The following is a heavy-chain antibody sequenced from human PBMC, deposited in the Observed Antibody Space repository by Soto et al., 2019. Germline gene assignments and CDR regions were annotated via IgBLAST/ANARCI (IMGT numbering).Heavy chain of an antibody. J-gene: IGHJ6*03. D-gene: IGHD2-15*01. CDR2: IYYSGST. V-gene: IGHV4-39*01. CDR3: ARRGGYCSGGSCYQYYYYYLDV. CDR1: GGSISSSSYY. Sequence: QLQLQESGPGLVKPSETLSLTCTVSGGSISSSSYYWGWIRQPPGKGLEGIGSIYYSGSTYYNPSLKRRVTISVDTSKNQFALKLSSETAADTAVYYCARRGGYCSGGSCYQYYYYYLDVWGKGTTVTVSS.